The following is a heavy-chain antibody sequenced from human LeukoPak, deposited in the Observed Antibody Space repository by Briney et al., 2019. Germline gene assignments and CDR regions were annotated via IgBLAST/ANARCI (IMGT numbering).Heavy chain of an antibody. V-gene: IGHV4-34*01. CDR1: GGSFSGYY. Sequence: PSETLSLTCAVYGGSFSGYYWSRIRQPPGKGLEWIGELNHSGSTNYNPSLKSRATISVDTSKNQFSLQLSSVTAADTAVYYCARLVAEDESGNSSYFDYWGQGTLVTVSS. CDR2: LNHSGST. D-gene: IGHD2-8*02. CDR3: ARLVAEDESGNSSYFDY. J-gene: IGHJ4*02.